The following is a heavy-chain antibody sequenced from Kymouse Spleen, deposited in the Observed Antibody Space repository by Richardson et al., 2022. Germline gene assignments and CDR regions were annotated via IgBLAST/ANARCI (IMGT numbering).Heavy chain of an antibody. CDR2: IYYSGST. J-gene: IGHJ4*02. D-gene: IGHD5-18,IGHD5-18*01. Sequence: QLQLQESGPGLVKPSETLSLTCTVSGGSISSSSYYWGWIRQPPGKGLEWIGSIYYSGSTYYNPSLKSRVTISVDTSKNQFSLKLSSVTAADTAVYYCARGYSYGPYFDYWGQGTLVTVSS. V-gene: IGHV4-39*01. CDR3: ARGYSYGPYFDY. CDR1: GGSISSSSYY.